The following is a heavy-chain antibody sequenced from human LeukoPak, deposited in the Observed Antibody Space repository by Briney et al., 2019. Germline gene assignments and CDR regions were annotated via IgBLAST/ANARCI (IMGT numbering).Heavy chain of an antibody. V-gene: IGHV3-23*01. D-gene: IGHD5-18*01. CDR1: GFTFSSYA. J-gene: IGHJ4*02. CDR2: ISGRGGST. Sequence: GGSLRPSCAASGFTFSSYAMSWVRQAPGKGLEWVSAISGRGGSTYYADSVKGRFTISRDNSKNTVSLQMNSLRAEDTAVYYCAKEVYSYGPFDSWGQGTLVTVSS. CDR3: AKEVYSYGPFDS.